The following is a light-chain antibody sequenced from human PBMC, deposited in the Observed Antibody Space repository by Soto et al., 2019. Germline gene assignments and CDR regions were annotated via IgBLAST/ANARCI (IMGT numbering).Light chain of an antibody. V-gene: IGLV3-1*01. CDR1: KLGDKY. J-gene: IGLJ2*01. Sequence: SYELTPPPSVSVSPGQTASITCSGDKLGDKYACWYQQRPGQYPVLVIYQDRKRPSGIPERFSGSNSGNTATLTISGTQAMDEADYYCQAWDSSTVVFGGGTKLTVL. CDR2: QDR. CDR3: QAWDSSTVV.